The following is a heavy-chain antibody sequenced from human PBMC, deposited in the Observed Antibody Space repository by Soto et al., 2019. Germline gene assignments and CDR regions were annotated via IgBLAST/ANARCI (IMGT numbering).Heavy chain of an antibody. D-gene: IGHD6-19*01. J-gene: IGHJ3*02. CDR1: RYWLTSYG. CDR3: AISSGWSHDAFDI. CDR2: MNPNSGNT. Sequence: XSVKVSYPASRYWLTSYGMDWVRQATGQGLEWMGWMNPNSGNTGYAQKFQGRVTMTRNTSISTAYMELSSLRSEDTAVYYCAISSGWSHDAFDIWGQGTMVTVSS. V-gene: IGHV1-8*01.